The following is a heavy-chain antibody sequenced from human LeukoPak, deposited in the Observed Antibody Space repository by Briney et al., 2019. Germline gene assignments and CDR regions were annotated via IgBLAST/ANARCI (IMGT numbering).Heavy chain of an antibody. CDR1: GFTFDDYA. Sequence: GGSLRLSCAASGFTFDDYAMHWVRQAPGKGLEWVSGISWNSGSIGYADSVKGRFTISRDNAKNSLYLQMNSLRAEDMALYYCAKSMAGDDAFDIWGQGTMVTVSS. V-gene: IGHV3-9*03. CDR3: AKSMAGDDAFDI. D-gene: IGHD6-19*01. J-gene: IGHJ3*02. CDR2: ISWNSGSI.